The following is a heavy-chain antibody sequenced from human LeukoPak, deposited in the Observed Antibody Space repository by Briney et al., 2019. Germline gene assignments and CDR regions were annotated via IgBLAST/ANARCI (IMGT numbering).Heavy chain of an antibody. J-gene: IGHJ4*02. CDR1: GFSFSSYW. V-gene: IGHV3-7*01. Sequence: GGSLRFSCAASGFSFSSYWMSWARQAPGKGLEWVANIKQDGSEKYYVDSVKGRFTISRDNAKNSLYLQMNSLRAEDTAVYYCARGRGSSVYWGQGTLVTVSS. CDR2: IKQDGSEK. CDR3: ARGRGSSVY. D-gene: IGHD1-26*01.